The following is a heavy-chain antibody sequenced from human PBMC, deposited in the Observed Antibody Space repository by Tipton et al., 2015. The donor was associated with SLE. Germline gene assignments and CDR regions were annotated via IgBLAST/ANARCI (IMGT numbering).Heavy chain of an antibody. CDR2: INHSVST. V-gene: IGHV4-34*01. CDR3: ARGQQLGLWYFDY. Sequence: TLSLTCAVYGGSFSGYYWSWIRQPPGKGPEWIGEINHSVSTNYNPPLKSRVTISVDTSKNQFSLKLSSVTAADTAVYYCARGQQLGLWYFDYWGQGTLVTVSS. D-gene: IGHD6-13*01. CDR1: GGSFSGYY. J-gene: IGHJ4*02.